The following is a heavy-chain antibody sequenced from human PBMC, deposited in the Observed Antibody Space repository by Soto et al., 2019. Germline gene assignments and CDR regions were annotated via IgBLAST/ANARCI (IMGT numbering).Heavy chain of an antibody. V-gene: IGHV4-39*01. CDR1: GGSISSSSYY. D-gene: IGHD4-17*01. CDR3: ATRERGDYGDFDY. J-gene: IGHJ4*02. CDR2: IYYSGST. Sequence: SETLSLTCTVSGGSISSSSYYWGWIRQPPGKGLEWIGSIYYSGSTYYNPSLKSRVTISVDTSKNQFSLKLISVTAADTAVYYCATRERGDYGDFDYWGQGTLVTVSS.